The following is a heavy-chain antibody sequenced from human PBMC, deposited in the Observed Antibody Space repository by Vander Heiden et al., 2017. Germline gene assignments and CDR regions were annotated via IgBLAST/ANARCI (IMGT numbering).Heavy chain of an antibody. Sequence: EVQLVESGGGLVKPGGSLRLSCAASGFTFSSYSMNWVGQAPGKGLEGVSSISRSSSYIYYADSVKGRFTISRDNAKNSLYLQMNSLRAEDTAVYYCARDGDIVVVPAADYYYYYGMDVWGQGTTVTVSS. J-gene: IGHJ6*02. D-gene: IGHD2-2*01. V-gene: IGHV3-21*01. CDR2: ISRSSSYI. CDR1: GFTFSSYS. CDR3: ARDGDIVVVPAADYYYYYGMDV.